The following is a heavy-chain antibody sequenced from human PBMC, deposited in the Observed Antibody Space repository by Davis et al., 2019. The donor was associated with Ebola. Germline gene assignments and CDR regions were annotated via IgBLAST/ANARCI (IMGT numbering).Heavy chain of an antibody. CDR2: IKQDGSEK. Sequence: GESLKISCAASGFTFSSYWMSWVRQAPGKGLEWVANIKQDGSEKYYVDSVKGRFTISRDNAKNSLYLQMNSLRAEDTAVYYCASCIAAAGTMWLDPWGQGTLVTVSS. J-gene: IGHJ5*02. CDR1: GFTFSSYW. D-gene: IGHD6-13*01. V-gene: IGHV3-7*01. CDR3: ASCIAAAGTMWLDP.